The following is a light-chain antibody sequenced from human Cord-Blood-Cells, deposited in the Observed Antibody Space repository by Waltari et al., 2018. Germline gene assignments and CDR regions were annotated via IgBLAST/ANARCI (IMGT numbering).Light chain of an antibody. V-gene: IGKV1-39*01. J-gene: IGKJ4*01. CDR1: QSISSY. CDR2: AAS. CDR3: QQSYSTPPIT. Sequence: DIQMTQSPSSLSASVGDRVTITCRASQSISSYLNWYQQKPGKAPKRLIYAASSLQSGVPSMCSGSGSETEFTLTISSLQPEDFATYYCQQSYSTPPITFGGGTKVEIK.